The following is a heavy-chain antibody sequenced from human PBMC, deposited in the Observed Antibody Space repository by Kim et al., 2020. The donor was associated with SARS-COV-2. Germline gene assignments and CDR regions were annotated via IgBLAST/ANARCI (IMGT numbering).Heavy chain of an antibody. CDR1: GFTFRSYG. Sequence: GGSLRLPCAASGFTFRSYGMHWVRQAPGKGLEWVAIIWYDGSNKYYADSVKGRFTISRDNSKNTLYLQMNSLRVDDTAVYYCTTVAGRDSSSWYIDYWGQGTLVTVSS. CDR3: TTVAGRDSSSWYIDY. V-gene: IGHV3-33*08. CDR2: IWYDGSNK. J-gene: IGHJ4*02. D-gene: IGHD6-13*01.